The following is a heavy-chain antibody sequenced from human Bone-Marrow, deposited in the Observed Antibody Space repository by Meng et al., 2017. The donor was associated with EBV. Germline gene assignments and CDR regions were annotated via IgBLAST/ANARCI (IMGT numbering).Heavy chain of an antibody. Sequence: QVPLGPSGGGVKKPGASVKVSCKTSGGTLRRDGFSWVRTAPGQGLVWLGGLIPMSGAPYYAQNFQGRVTITADESTSTHYMELSNLRSEDTAMYYCASESGRGFTPDYWGQGTLVTVSS. CDR2: LIPMSGAP. D-gene: IGHD3-10*01. J-gene: IGHJ4*02. V-gene: IGHV1-69*01. CDR3: ASESGRGFTPDY. CDR1: GGTLRRDG.